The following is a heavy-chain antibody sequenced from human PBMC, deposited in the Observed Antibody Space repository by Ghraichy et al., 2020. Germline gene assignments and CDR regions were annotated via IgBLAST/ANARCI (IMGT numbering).Heavy chain of an antibody. CDR2: IYYSGST. J-gene: IGHJ6*02. CDR1: GGSISSYY. V-gene: IGHV4-59*08. Sequence: ESLNISCTVSGGSISSYYWSWIRQPPGKGLEWIGYIYYSGSTNYNPSLKRRVTISVDTSKNQFSLKLSSVTAADTAVYYCARSLYSGSYYYYYGMDVWGQGTTVTVSS. CDR3: ARSLYSGSYYYYYGMDV. D-gene: IGHD1-26*01.